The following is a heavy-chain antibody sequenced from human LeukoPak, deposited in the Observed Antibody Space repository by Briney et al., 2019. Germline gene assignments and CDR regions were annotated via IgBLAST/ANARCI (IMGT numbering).Heavy chain of an antibody. V-gene: IGHV4-59*08. Sequence: SETLSLTCTVSGGSISSYYWTWIRQSPGKGLEWIGFFHHSGSTNYNPSLKSRVTISVDTSKNQFSLKLSSVTAADTAVYYCARHILTGYYIDYWGQGTLVTVSS. CDR3: ARHILTGYYIDY. CDR1: GGSISSYY. J-gene: IGHJ4*02. D-gene: IGHD3-9*01. CDR2: FHHSGST.